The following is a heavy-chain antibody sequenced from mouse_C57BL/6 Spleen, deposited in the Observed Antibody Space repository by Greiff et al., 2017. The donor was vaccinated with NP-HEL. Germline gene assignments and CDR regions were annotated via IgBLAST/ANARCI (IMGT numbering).Heavy chain of an antibody. CDR1: GYSITSDY. CDR2: ISYSGST. J-gene: IGHJ1*03. Sequence: EVKLVESGPGLAKPSQTLSLTCSVTGYSITSDYWNWIRKFPGNKLEYMGYISYSGSTYYNPSLNSRISITRDTSKNQYYLQLNSVTTEDTATYYCARDDGYPDWYFDVWGTGTTVTVSS. D-gene: IGHD2-3*01. V-gene: IGHV3-8*01. CDR3: ARDDGYPDWYFDV.